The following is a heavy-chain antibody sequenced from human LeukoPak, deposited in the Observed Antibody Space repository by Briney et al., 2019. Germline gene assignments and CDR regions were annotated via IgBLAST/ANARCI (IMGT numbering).Heavy chain of an antibody. CDR1: GFIFSSYW. Sequence: GGTLRLSCAASGFIFSSYWMSWVRQAPGKGLEWVANIKHDGSEKYYVDSVKGRFTISRDNAKDSLYLQMNSLRAQDTAVYYCARANSLGYGGQGTLVTVSS. CDR3: ARANSLGY. J-gene: IGHJ4*02. V-gene: IGHV3-7*01. CDR2: IKHDGSEK. D-gene: IGHD2/OR15-2a*01.